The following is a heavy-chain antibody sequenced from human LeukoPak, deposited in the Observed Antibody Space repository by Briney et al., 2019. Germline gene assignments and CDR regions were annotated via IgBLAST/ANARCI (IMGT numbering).Heavy chain of an antibody. CDR1: GGSVSSGSYY. J-gene: IGHJ4*02. CDR2: IHYSGST. CDR3: ARHWSGLDY. V-gene: IGHV4-61*01. Sequence: PSETLSLTCTVSGGSVSSGSYYWSWIRQPPGKGLEWIGYIHYSGSTYYNPSLKSRVTISVDTSKNQFSLKLSSVTAADTAVYYCARHWSGLDYWGQGTLVTVSS. D-gene: IGHD3-3*01.